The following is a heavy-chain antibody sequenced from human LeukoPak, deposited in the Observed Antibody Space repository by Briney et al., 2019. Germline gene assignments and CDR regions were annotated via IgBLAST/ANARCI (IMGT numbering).Heavy chain of an antibody. CDR1: GFTLGDYA. D-gene: IGHD1-26*01. CDR2: FRSKAYGRTT. V-gene: IGHV3-49*04. Sequence: PGGSLRLSCTGSGFTLGDYAMSWVRQAPGKGLERGGFFRSKAYGRTTEYAASVKGRFTISRDESKSIAYLQMNSLKTEDTAVYYCTRVRWELLVWFDPWGQGTLVIVSS. CDR3: TRVRWELLVWFDP. J-gene: IGHJ5*02.